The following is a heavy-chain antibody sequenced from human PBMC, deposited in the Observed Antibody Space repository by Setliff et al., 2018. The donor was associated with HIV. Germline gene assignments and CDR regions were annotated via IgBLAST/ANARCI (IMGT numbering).Heavy chain of an antibody. CDR3: ARDYYDSSGYIFFPGLPDY. CDR2: IIPILGVA. D-gene: IGHD3-22*01. J-gene: IGHJ4*02. V-gene: IGHV1-69*04. Sequence: SVKVSCKASGGNFNSYTISWVRQAPGQGLDWMGRIIPILGVANYAQRFQGKVTITADKSTSTAYMELTSLRFDDTAVYYCARDYYDSSGYIFFPGLPDYWGQGTLVTVSS. CDR1: GGNFNSYT.